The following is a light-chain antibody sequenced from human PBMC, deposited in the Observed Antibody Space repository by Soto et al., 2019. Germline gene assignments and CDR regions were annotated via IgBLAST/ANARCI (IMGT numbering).Light chain of an antibody. V-gene: IGKV4-1*01. CDR3: TQYYSTRLP. Sequence: IVMTQSPDSLAVSLGESATINCKSSQSVLYSSNNKNYLAWYQQKPGQPPKLLIYWASTRESGVPDRFSGSGSGTDFTLTISSLQAEDEAVYYCTQYYSTRLPFGGGNKVEIX. J-gene: IGKJ4*01. CDR2: WAS. CDR1: QSVLYSSNNKNY.